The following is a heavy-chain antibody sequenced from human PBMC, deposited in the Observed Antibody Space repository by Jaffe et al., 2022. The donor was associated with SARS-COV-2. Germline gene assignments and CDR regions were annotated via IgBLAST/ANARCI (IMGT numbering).Heavy chain of an antibody. V-gene: IGHV4-39*01. D-gene: IGHD6-13*01. CDR1: GGSISSSSYY. Sequence: QLQLQESGPGLVKPSETLSLTCTVSGGSISSSSYYWGWIRQPPGKGLEWIGSIYYSGSTYYNPSLKSRVTISVDTSKNQFSLKLSSVTAADTAVYYCARLGGLGVAAPFDYWGQGTLVTVSS. CDR2: IYYSGST. CDR3: ARLGGLGVAAPFDY. J-gene: IGHJ4*02.